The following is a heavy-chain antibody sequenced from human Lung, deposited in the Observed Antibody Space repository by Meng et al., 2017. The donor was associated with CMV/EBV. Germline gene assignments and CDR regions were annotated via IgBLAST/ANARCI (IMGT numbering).Heavy chain of an antibody. CDR1: GYTFTAHY. CDR2: IHPHRGDT. Sequence: ASXXVSWRASGYTFTAHYFHWVRQAPGQGLEWMGWIHPHRGDTNYAQQFQGRVTLTRDTSINTGYMELTRLTSDDTAVYYCARDNNWGPDYWGQGTLVTGAS. V-gene: IGHV1-2*02. D-gene: IGHD7-27*01. J-gene: IGHJ4*02. CDR3: ARDNNWGPDY.